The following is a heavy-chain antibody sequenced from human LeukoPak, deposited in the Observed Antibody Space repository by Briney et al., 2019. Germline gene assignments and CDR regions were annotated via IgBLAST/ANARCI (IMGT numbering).Heavy chain of an antibody. CDR3: TRDMHPELLWFGELNFYHYYMDV. J-gene: IGHJ6*03. V-gene: IGHV3-49*04. D-gene: IGHD3-10*01. Sequence: PGGSLRLSCTASGFTFGDYAMSWVRQAPGKGLEWVGFIRSKAYGGTTEYAASVKGRFTISRDDSKSIAYLQMNSLKTEDTAVYYCTRDMHPELLWFGELNFYHYYMDVWGKGTTVTISS. CDR2: IRSKAYGGTT. CDR1: GFTFGDYA.